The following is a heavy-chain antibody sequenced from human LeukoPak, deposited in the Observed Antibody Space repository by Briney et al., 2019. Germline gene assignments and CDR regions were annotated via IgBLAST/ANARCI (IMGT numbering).Heavy chain of an antibody. D-gene: IGHD4-11*01. Sequence: GGSLRLSCAASGLTFSSYAMSWVRQAPGKGLEWISTISGSGGSTYYVDSVKGRFTISRDNSKNTLYLQMNSLRAEDTAIYYCAKDQQSISYSPWGQGTLVTVSS. J-gene: IGHJ5*02. CDR1: GLTFSSYA. CDR2: ISGSGGST. CDR3: AKDQQSISYSP. V-gene: IGHV3-23*01.